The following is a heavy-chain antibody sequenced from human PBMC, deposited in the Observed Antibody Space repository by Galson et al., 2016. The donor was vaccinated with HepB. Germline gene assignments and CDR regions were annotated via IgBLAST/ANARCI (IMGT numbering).Heavy chain of an antibody. D-gene: IGHD3-10*01. J-gene: IGHJ5*02. CDR2: ISKSSTAI. V-gene: IGHV3-48*02. Sequence: SLRLSCAASGFTLSSYNLNWVRQAPGKRPEWVSYISKSSTAINYADSVKGRFTISRDNANDSLYLQMNNLRDEDTAVYYCVRDPVGRRGGQFDHWGQGTPVTVSS. CDR3: VRDPVGRRGGQFDH. CDR1: GFTLSSYN.